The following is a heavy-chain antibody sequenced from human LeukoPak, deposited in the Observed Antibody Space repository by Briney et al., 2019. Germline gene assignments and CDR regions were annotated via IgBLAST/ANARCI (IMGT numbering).Heavy chain of an antibody. D-gene: IGHD1-26*01. CDR1: GGSFSGYY. J-gene: IGHJ5*02. CDR3: AKNGQSGFSFDP. Sequence: SETLSLTCAVYGGSFSGYYWSWIRQPPGKGLEWIGEINHSGSTNYNPSLKSRVTISADSSRNQFSLKLTSVTAADTAVYHCAKNGQSGFSFDPWGQGTLVTVSS. V-gene: IGHV4-34*01. CDR2: INHSGST.